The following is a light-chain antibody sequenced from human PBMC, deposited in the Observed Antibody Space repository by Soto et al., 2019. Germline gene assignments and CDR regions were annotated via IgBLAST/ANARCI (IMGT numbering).Light chain of an antibody. Sequence: QSVLTQPASVSGSPGQSITISCTGTSSDVGGYKYVSWYQQYPGKAPKLMIYEVSNRPSGVSNRFSGSKSGNTASLTISGLQAEDESDYYCSSYTIRGTLVLFGGVTKLTVL. CDR3: SSYTIRGTLVL. CDR2: EVS. CDR1: SSDVGGYKY. J-gene: IGLJ3*02. V-gene: IGLV2-14*01.